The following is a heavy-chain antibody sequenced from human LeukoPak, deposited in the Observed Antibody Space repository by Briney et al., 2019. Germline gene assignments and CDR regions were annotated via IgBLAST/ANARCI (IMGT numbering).Heavy chain of an antibody. V-gene: IGHV4-61*01. CDR1: GGSLSSSSFY. CDR3: ARVGDGYPFRFDY. Sequence: PSETLSLTCTVAGGSLSSSSFYWSWIRQSPGRGLDWIGYIYYSGSTNYNPSLKSRVTISVDTSKNQFSLKLSSVTAADTAVYYCARVGDGYPFRFDYWGQGTLVTVSS. J-gene: IGHJ4*02. CDR2: IYYSGST. D-gene: IGHD5-24*01.